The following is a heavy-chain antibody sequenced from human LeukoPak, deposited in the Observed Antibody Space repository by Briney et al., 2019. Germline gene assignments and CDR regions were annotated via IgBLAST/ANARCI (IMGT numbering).Heavy chain of an antibody. CDR3: ILAAAGPAY. CDR1: GLTFSNAW. Sequence: GGSLRLSCAASGLTFSNAWMTWVRQAIGKGPEWLGRIRGKADGETTDYAAPVKGRFTISRDDSKNILYLQMNSLTTEDTAVYYCILAAAGPAYWGQGALVTVSS. J-gene: IGHJ4*02. V-gene: IGHV3-15*01. CDR2: IRGKADGETT. D-gene: IGHD6-13*01.